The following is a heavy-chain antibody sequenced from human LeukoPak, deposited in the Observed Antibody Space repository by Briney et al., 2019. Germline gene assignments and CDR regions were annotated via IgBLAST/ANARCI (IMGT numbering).Heavy chain of an antibody. Sequence: SETLSLTCSVSGYSVSSGYYWAWIRQPPGKGLEWIGTIYHSGTTYYNPPLNSRVSISVDTSKNHISLRLSSVTAADTAVYYCAKEGGHMKPFEYWGQGTLVTVSS. J-gene: IGHJ4*02. CDR3: AKEGGHMKPFEY. D-gene: IGHD2-21*01. CDR2: IYHSGTT. V-gene: IGHV4-38-2*02. CDR1: GYSVSSGYY.